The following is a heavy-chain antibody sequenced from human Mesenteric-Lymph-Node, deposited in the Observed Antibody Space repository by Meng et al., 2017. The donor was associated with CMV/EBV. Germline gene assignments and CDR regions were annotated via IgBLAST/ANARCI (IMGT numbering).Heavy chain of an antibody. D-gene: IGHD6-6*01. CDR1: GDPISSGSYY. J-gene: IGHJ4*02. CDR3: ARSRAQYSNSFPSY. Sequence: GSLRLSCTVSGDPISSGSYYWSWIRQPPGRGLEWIGYMYYSGSTNYNPSLKSRVTISVDRSKNQFSLKLSSVTAADTAVYYCARSRAQYSNSFPSYWGQGTLVTVSS. CDR2: MYYSGST. V-gene: IGHV4-61*01.